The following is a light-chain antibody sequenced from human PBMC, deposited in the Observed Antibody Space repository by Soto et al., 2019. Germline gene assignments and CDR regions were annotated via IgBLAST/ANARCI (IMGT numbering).Light chain of an antibody. V-gene: IGKV1-39*01. CDR3: QQSYSAPWT. CDR2: GAN. CDR1: QSISRY. J-gene: IGKJ1*01. Sequence: DIQLTQSPSSLSASVGDRITITCRSSQSISRYLNWYQQRPGTAPKVLIFGANSLQSGVPSRFSGSGSGTDFTLTISSLQPEDSATYYCQQSYSAPWTFGQGTKVQVK.